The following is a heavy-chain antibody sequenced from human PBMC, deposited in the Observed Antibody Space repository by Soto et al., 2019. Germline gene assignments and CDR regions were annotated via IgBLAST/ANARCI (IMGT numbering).Heavy chain of an antibody. J-gene: IGHJ6*02. Sequence: ASVKVSCKTSGYTFTNFHLHWVRQAPGHGLEWMGLINPSGGYTNYAQKFQGRLTLTRDTSTSTAYMELSGLKSEDTATYYCARVYGHGKYYNSMDVWGQGTAVTVSS. CDR2: INPSGGYT. CDR3: ARVYGHGKYYNSMDV. D-gene: IGHD3-9*01. V-gene: IGHV1-46*01. CDR1: GYTFTNFH.